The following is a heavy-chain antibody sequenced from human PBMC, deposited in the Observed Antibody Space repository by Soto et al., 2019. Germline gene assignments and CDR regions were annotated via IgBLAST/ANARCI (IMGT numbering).Heavy chain of an antibody. D-gene: IGHD1-20*01. CDR1: GYSISSSNW. CDR3: ARRYIQGPIDS. V-gene: IGHV4-28*01. Sequence: QVQLQESGPGLVKPSDTLSLTCAVSGYSISSSNWWGWIRQPPGKGLEWIGHIYYSGTTYYNPSLTSRATMSVSTSTHQFSLLLTSVTAVDTPVYSCARRYIQGPIDSWGQGTLVSVSS. CDR2: IYYSGTT. J-gene: IGHJ4*02.